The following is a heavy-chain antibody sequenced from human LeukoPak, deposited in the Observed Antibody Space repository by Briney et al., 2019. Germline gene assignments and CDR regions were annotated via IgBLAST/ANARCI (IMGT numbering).Heavy chain of an antibody. CDR2: ISYDGSNK. CDR3: ARGVVVPAAITPPNY. D-gene: IGHD2-2*02. V-gene: IGHV3-30-3*01. J-gene: IGHJ4*02. CDR1: GFTFSSYA. Sequence: GGSLRLSWAASGFTFSSYAMHWVRQAPGKGLEWVAVISYDGSNKYYADSVKGRFTISRDNSKNTLYLQMNSLRAEDTAVYYCARGVVVPAAITPPNYWGQGTLVTVSS.